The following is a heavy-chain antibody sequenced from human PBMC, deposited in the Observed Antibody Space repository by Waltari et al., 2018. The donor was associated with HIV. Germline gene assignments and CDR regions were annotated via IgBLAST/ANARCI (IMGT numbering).Heavy chain of an antibody. CDR1: GFRFDDYT. CDR3: AKGLPITF. V-gene: IGHV3-43*01. D-gene: IGHD5-18*01. CDR2: ISWDGRNI. J-gene: IGHJ6*02. Sequence: EVQLEESGGALLQPGGSLRLSCAPSGFRFDDYTMHWVRQAPGKGLEWVSLISWDGRNIQYADSVKGRFTVSRDNSKNSLSLQMNSLRTEDTALYYCAKGLPITFWGQGTTVTVSS.